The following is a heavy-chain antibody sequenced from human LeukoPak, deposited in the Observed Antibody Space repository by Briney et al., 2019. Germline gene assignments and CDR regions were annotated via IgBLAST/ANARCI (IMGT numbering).Heavy chain of an antibody. Sequence: GGSLRLSCAASGFTFSSYAMSWVRQAPGKGLEWVSGISGSGGSTYYADSVKGRFTISRDNSKNTLYLQMNSLRAEDTAVYYCAKLSRTHIAAALDYWGQGTLVTVSS. J-gene: IGHJ4*02. V-gene: IGHV3-23*01. CDR3: AKLSRTHIAAALDY. CDR1: GFTFSSYA. CDR2: ISGSGGST. D-gene: IGHD6-13*01.